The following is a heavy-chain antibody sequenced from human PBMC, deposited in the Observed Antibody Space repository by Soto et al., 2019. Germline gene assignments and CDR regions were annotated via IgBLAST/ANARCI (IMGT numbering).Heavy chain of an antibody. V-gene: IGHV3-15*01. D-gene: IGHD6-13*01. CDR3: TARSPYSSSWYEPDY. J-gene: IGHJ4*02. Sequence: GGSLRLSCAASGFTFSNAWMSWVRQAPGKGLEWVGRIKSKTDGGTTDYAAPVKGRFTISRDDSKNTLYLQMNSLKTEDTAVYYCTARSPYSSSWYEPDYWGQGTLVTVSS. CDR2: IKSKTDGGTT. CDR1: GFTFSNAW.